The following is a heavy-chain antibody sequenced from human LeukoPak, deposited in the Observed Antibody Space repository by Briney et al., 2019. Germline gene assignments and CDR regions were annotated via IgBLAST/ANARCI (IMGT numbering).Heavy chain of an antibody. CDR1: GGSISSDY. J-gene: IGHJ4*02. V-gene: IGHV4-59*01. CDR2: IYYRGST. CDR3: ARLSGYSSGHYYSDY. Sequence: SETLSLTCTVSGGSISSDYWSWMRQPPGKGLEWIGYIYYRGSTNYNPSLKSRVAISVDTSKNQFSLKLSSVTAADTAVYYCARLSGYSSGHYYSDYWGQGTLVTVSS. D-gene: IGHD3-22*01.